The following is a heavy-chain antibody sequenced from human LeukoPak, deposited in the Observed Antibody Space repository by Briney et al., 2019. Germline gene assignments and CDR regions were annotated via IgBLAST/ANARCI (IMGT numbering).Heavy chain of an antibody. V-gene: IGHV5-51*01. Sequence: GESLKISCKGSGYSFTSYWIGWVRQMPGKGLELMGIIFPSDSDTRYSPSFQGQVTISADKSINTAYLQWSSLKASDTAMYYCARAGRTSARWFDLWGKGTLVTVSS. J-gene: IGHJ5*02. CDR3: ARAGRTSARWFDL. CDR2: IFPSDSDT. CDR1: GYSFTSYW.